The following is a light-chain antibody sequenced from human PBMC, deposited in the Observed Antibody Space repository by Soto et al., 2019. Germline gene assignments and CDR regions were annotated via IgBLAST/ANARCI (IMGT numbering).Light chain of an antibody. Sequence: DIQMTQSPSTLSASVGDRVTITCRASQSIGEWLAWYQQKPGKAPKLLIYKASTLESEVPSRFRGSRSGTDFALIINSLQPDDFANYYCHQYNSYSPEWTFGQGTKVESK. CDR1: QSIGEW. CDR2: KAS. J-gene: IGKJ1*01. V-gene: IGKV1-5*03. CDR3: HQYNSYSPEWT.